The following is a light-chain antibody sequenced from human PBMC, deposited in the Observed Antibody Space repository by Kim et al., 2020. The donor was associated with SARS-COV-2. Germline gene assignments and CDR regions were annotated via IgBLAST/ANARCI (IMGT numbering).Light chain of an antibody. J-gene: IGLJ3*02. V-gene: IGLV1-40*01. CDR2: GNS. CDR1: SSSIGAGYD. Sequence: QRVTISCTGSSSSIGAGYDVHWYQQLPGTAPKLLIYGNSNRPSGVPDRFSGSKSGTSASLAITGLQAEDEADYYCQSYDSSLSEWVFGGGTQLTVL. CDR3: QSYDSSLSEWV.